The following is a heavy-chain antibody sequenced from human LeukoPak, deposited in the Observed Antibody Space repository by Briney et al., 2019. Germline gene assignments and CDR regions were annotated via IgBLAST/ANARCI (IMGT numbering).Heavy chain of an antibody. Sequence: PSETLSLTCTVSGGSISSSSYYWVWIGQPPGKGLEWIGSSYYGGSTYYNPSLKSRVTISVDTSKNHFSLKLSSVTAADSAVYYCARQSGDFWSGYYPPYYYYYYMDVWGKGSTVTVSS. CDR1: GGSISSSSYY. CDR3: ARQSGDFWSGYYPPYYYYYYMDV. D-gene: IGHD3-3*01. CDR2: SYYGGST. V-gene: IGHV4-39*01. J-gene: IGHJ6*03.